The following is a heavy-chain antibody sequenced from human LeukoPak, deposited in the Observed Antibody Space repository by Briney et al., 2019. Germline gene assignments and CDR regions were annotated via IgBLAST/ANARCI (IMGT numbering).Heavy chain of an antibody. J-gene: IGHJ4*02. CDR3: ARDLRDGYNSYYFDY. CDR2: INPSGGST. CDR1: GYTFTSYY. D-gene: IGHD5-24*01. Sequence: GASVKVSCKASGYTFTSYYMHWVRQAPGQGLEWMGIINPSGGSTSYAQKFQGRVTMTRDTSTSTVYVELSSLRSEDTAVYYCARDLRDGYNSYYFDYWGQGTLVTVSS. V-gene: IGHV1-46*01.